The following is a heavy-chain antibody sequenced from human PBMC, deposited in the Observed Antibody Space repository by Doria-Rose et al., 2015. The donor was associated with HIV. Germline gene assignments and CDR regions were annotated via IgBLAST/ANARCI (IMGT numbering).Heavy chain of an antibody. J-gene: IGHJ4*02. Sequence: SGPVLVKPTETLTLTCTVSGVSLSSPGMGVSWIRQPPGKALEWLANIFSDDERSYTTSLKSRLTISRGTSKRQVCLTMTDMDPVDTATYYCARIKSSRWYHKYYFDFWGQGTLVIVSA. CDR2: IFSDDER. CDR3: ARIKSSRWYHKYYFDF. V-gene: IGHV2-26*01. CDR1: GVSLSSPGMG. D-gene: IGHD6-13*01.